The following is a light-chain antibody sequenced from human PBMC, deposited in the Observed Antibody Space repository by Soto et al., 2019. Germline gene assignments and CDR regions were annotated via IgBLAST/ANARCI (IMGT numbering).Light chain of an antibody. CDR3: QQRSNWPPIFT. Sequence: EIVLTQSPGTLSLSPGERATLSCRASHSVGRSYLAWYQQKPGQAPRLLIYGTSSRATGIPDRFSGTGSGTDFTLTISSLEPEDFAVYYCQQRSNWPPIFTFGPGTKVDIK. CDR2: GTS. CDR1: HSVGRSY. J-gene: IGKJ3*01. V-gene: IGKV3D-20*02.